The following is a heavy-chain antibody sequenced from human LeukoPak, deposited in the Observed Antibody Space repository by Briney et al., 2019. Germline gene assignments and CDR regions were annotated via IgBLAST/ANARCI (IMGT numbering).Heavy chain of an antibody. J-gene: IGHJ6*02. CDR1: GFTFSSYA. CDR3: AKKWGPRVGYNELYYGMDV. D-gene: IGHD5-24*01. V-gene: IGHV3-23*01. CDR2: ISGSGGST. Sequence: GGSLRLSCAASGFTFSSYAMSWVRQAPGKGLEWVSAISGSGGSTYYADSVKGRFTISRDNSKNTLYLQMNSLRAEDTAVYYCAKKWGPRVGYNELYYGMDVWGQGTTVTVSS.